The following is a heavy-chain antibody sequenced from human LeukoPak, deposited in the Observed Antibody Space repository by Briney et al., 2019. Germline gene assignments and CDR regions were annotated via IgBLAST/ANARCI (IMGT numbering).Heavy chain of an antibody. CDR3: ARRYCSGSSCYLFDY. V-gene: IGHV5-51*01. CDR2: IHPRDSDT. CDR1: GYRFISYW. D-gene: IGHD2-15*01. J-gene: IGHJ4*02. Sequence: GESLKISCKGSGYRFISYWMGWVRQMPGKGLEWMGIIHPRDSDTRYSPSFQGQVTISADKSISTAYLQWSSLKASDTAMYYCARRYCSGSSCYLFDYWGQGTLVTVSS.